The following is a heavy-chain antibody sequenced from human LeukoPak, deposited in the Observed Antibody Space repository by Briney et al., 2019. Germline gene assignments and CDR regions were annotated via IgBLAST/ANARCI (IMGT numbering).Heavy chain of an antibody. D-gene: IGHD6-13*01. CDR1: GGSMSGYF. CDR3: ARSITSSWYGDFQH. CDR2: IYYSGST. V-gene: IGHV4-59*01. Sequence: SETLSLTCTVSGGSMSGYFWSWIRQPPGKGLEWTGYIYYSGSTNYNPSLKSRVTISVDTSKNQFSLKLSSVTAADTAVYYCARSITSSWYGDFQHWGQGTLVTVSS. J-gene: IGHJ1*01.